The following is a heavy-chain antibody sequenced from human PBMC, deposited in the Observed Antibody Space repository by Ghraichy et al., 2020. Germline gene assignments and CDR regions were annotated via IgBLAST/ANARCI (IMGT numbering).Heavy chain of an antibody. D-gene: IGHD5-18*01. J-gene: IGHJ4*02. CDR2: IKQDGSEK. V-gene: IGHV3-7*04. Sequence: GESLNISCAASGFTFNTYYMTWVRQAPGKGLEWVANIKQDGSEKYYVDSVKGRFTISRDNAKDSVYLQMNSLRAEDTAVYYCGRGGYIYGSNPVDYWGQGNQVTVSS. CDR3: GRGGYIYGSNPVDY. CDR1: GFTFNTYY.